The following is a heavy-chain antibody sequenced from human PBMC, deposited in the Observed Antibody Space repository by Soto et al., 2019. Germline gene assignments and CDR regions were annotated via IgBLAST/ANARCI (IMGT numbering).Heavy chain of an antibody. D-gene: IGHD3-3*01. V-gene: IGHV4-59*01. CDR2: IYYSGST. Sequence: SETLSLTCTVSGGSISSYYWSWIRQPPGKGLEWIGYIYYSGSTNYNPSLKSRVTISVDTSKNQFSLKLSSVTAADTAVYYCARVPRWLRFLEWSRDWYFDLWGRGPLVTVSS. CDR3: ARVPRWLRFLEWSRDWYFDL. CDR1: GGSISSYY. J-gene: IGHJ2*01.